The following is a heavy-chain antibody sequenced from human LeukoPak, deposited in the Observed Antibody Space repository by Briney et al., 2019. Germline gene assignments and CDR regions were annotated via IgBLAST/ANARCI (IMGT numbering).Heavy chain of an antibody. Sequence: PGGSLRLSCAASGFTFSDYYMSWIRQAPGKGLEWVSYISSSGSTIYYADSVKGRFTISRDNAKNSLYLQMNSLRAEDTAVYYCARALYYYDSSHPAAFDYWGQGTLVTVSS. CDR2: ISSSGSTI. CDR3: ARALYYYDSSHPAAFDY. V-gene: IGHV3-11*01. D-gene: IGHD3-22*01. CDR1: GFTFSDYY. J-gene: IGHJ4*02.